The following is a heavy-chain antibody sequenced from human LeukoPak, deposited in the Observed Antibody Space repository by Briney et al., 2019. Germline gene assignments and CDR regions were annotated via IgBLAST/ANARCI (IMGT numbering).Heavy chain of an antibody. CDR2: IKEDGSEK. CDR3: ARSWAHYDY. J-gene: IGHJ4*02. CDR1: GFTFSNYW. D-gene: IGHD6-13*01. V-gene: IGHV3-7*01. Sequence: GGSLRLSCAASGFTFSNYWMSWVRQAPGKGLEWVADIKEDGSEKYYVDSMKGRFTISRDNAKNSLYLQLNSLRADDTAVYYCARSWAHYDYRGQGTLVTVSS.